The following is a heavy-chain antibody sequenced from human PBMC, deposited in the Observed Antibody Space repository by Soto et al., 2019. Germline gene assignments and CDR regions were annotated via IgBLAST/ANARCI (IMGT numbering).Heavy chain of an antibody. CDR3: AKDRGPFIAFDY. CDR1: GFTFRNYA. D-gene: IGHD2-15*01. Sequence: GGSLRLSCAASGFTFRNYAMSWVRQAPEEGLQGVSGIRGSGGSTYYADSVKGRFTISRDNFKNALYLQMNSLRAEDTAVYYCAKDRGPFIAFDYWGQGT. CDR2: IRGSGGST. J-gene: IGHJ4*02. V-gene: IGHV3-23*01.